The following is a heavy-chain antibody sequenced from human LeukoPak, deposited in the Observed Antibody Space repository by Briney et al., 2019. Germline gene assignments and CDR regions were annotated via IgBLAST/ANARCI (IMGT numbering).Heavy chain of an antibody. J-gene: IGHJ5*02. CDR1: GLTFSSTV. D-gene: IGHD3-10*01. CDR3: ARDRTYYGSGSAENNSIDP. Sequence: GRSLRLSCAASGLTFSSTVMHWVRQAPGKGLEWVAVTSYDGRNNYYADYVKGRFTVSRDNSKNTLYLQMNSLRADDTAVYYCARDRTYYGSGSAENNSIDPWGQGTLVTVSS. CDR2: TSYDGRNN. V-gene: IGHV3-30*01.